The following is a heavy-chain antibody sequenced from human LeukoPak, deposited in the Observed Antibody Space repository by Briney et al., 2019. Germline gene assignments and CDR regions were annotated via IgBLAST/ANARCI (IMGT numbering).Heavy chain of an antibody. Sequence: SVKVSCKASGGTFSSYAISWVRQAPGHGLEWMGGIIPIFGTANYAQKFQGRVTITADESTSTAYMELSSLRDEDTAVYYCARFPHYYDSSGYSFWGQGTLVTVSS. CDR1: GGTFSSYA. V-gene: IGHV1-69*13. CDR2: IIPIFGTA. J-gene: IGHJ4*02. CDR3: ARFPHYYDSSGYSF. D-gene: IGHD3-22*01.